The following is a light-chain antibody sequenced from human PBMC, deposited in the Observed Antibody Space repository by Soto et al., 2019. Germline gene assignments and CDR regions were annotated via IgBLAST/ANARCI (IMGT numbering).Light chain of an antibody. CDR3: CSYAGSRTHVL. CDR1: SSDVGSYNL. Sequence: QSVLTQPASVSGSPGQSITISCIGTSSDVGSYNLVSWYQQQPGKAPKVLIYEVSERPSGVSNRFSGSKSGNTASLTISGLQAEDEAEYYCCSYAGSRTHVLFGGGTKLTVL. V-gene: IGLV2-23*02. J-gene: IGLJ2*01. CDR2: EVS.